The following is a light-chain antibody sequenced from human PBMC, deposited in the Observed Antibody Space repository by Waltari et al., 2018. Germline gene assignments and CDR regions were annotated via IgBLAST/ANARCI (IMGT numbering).Light chain of an antibody. Sequence: QSALTQPASGSGSPGPSIPISCTGTSRYLGLYNYGSWHQQHPGKAPKVVIYDVTKRRSGVSDRFSGSKSGNTASLTIAGLQAEDEADYFCSSHGGSNSLVVGGGTKLSVL. CDR3: SSHGGSNSLV. V-gene: IGLV2-14*03. CDR2: DVT. CDR1: SRYLGLYNY. J-gene: IGLJ2*01.